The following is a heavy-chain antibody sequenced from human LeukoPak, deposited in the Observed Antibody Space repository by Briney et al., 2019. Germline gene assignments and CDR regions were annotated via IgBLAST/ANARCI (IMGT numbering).Heavy chain of an antibody. CDR1: GFTFSSYA. CDR2: ISGSGDST. CDR3: AKAIGYCSGGSCYLHPFDY. V-gene: IGHV3-23*01. J-gene: IGHJ4*02. D-gene: IGHD2-15*01. Sequence: GGSLRLSCAASGFTFSSYAMSWVRQAPGKGLEWVSAISGSGDSTYYADSVKGRFTISRDNSKNTLYLQMNSLGAEDTAVYYCAKAIGYCSGGSCYLHPFDYWGQGALVTVSS.